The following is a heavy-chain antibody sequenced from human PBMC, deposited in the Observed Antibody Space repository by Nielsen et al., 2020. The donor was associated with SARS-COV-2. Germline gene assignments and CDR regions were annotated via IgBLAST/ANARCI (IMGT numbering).Heavy chain of an antibody. V-gene: IGHV3-30*18. CDR1: GFTFRRHG. CDR2: ISYDGTDE. CDR3: AKLWWGDDFDY. J-gene: IGHJ4*02. Sequence: GESLKISCAASGFTFRRHGMHWVRQAPGKGLEWVAVISYDGTDEHYADSVKGRFTISRDNSKNTLYLQMSSLRAEDTAVYYCAKLWWGDDFDYWGQGTLVTVSS. D-gene: IGHD2-21*01.